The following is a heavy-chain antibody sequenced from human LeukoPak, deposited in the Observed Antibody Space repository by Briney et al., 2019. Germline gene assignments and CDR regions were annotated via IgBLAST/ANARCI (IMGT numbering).Heavy chain of an antibody. CDR1: GGSFSGYY. V-gene: IGHV4-34*01. CDR2: INHSGST. D-gene: IGHD3-10*01. CDR3: ARKVVRYWFDP. Sequence: SETLSLTCAVCGGSFSGYYWSWIRQPPGKGLEWIGEINHSGSTNYNPSLKSRVTISVDTSKNQFSLKLSSVTAADTAVYYCARKVVRYWFDPWGQGTLVTVSS. J-gene: IGHJ5*02.